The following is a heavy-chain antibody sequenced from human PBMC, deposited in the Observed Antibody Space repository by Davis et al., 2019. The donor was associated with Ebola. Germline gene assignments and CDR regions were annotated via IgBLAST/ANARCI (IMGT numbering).Heavy chain of an antibody. V-gene: IGHV1-46*01. D-gene: IGHD2-15*01. CDR2: INPSDGTT. J-gene: IGHJ4*02. Sequence: ASVKVSCKASGYTFTSYYMQWVRQAPGQALEWMGIINPSDGTTSSAQKFQGRITITRDTATSTVYMALSSLRSEDTAIYYWARKSSGIKFDNWGQGTLVTVSS. CDR1: GYTFTSYY. CDR3: ARKSSGIKFDN.